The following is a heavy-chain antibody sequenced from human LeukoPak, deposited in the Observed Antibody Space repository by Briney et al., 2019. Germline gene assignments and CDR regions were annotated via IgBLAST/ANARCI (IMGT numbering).Heavy chain of an antibody. CDR3: AREPPGY. CDR2: IYTNGGA. V-gene: IGHV4-61*02. Sequence: PSETLSLTCTVSGGSVTSGNYYWNWIRQPTGKGLEWIRRIYTNGGASYNPSLKSRVTISIDASKNQFSLKLSSVTAADTAVYYCAREPPGYWGQGILVTVSS. J-gene: IGHJ4*02. CDR1: GGSVTSGNYY.